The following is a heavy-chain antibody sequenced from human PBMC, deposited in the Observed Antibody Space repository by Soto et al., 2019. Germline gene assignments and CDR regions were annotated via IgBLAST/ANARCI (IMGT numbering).Heavy chain of an antibody. CDR3: ERGLYSGSIPPYYFDY. J-gene: IGHJ4*02. Sequence: ASVKVSCKASGYTFTSYGISWVRQAPGQGLEWMGWISAYNGNTNYAQKLQGRVTMTTDTSTSTAYMELRSLRSDDTAVYYCERGLYSGSIPPYYFDYCGQRSLVPVSA. CDR1: GYTFTSYG. D-gene: IGHD1-26*01. CDR2: ISAYNGNT. V-gene: IGHV1-18*01.